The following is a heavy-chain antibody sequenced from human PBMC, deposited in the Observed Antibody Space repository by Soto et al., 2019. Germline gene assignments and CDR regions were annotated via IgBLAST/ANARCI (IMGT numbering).Heavy chain of an antibody. J-gene: IGHJ4*02. CDR3: ARYSGSYWHYLDF. CDR2: IYPGDSDT. Sequence: XESLNISCKGSGYSFSSHWVAWVRQMPEKGLEWIGTIYPGDSDTKYSSAFRGHVTISADTSVSTAYLQWRSLEATDSAIYYCARYSGSYWHYLDFWGQGTLVTVSS. D-gene: IGHD1-26*01. CDR1: GYSFSSHW. V-gene: IGHV5-51*01.